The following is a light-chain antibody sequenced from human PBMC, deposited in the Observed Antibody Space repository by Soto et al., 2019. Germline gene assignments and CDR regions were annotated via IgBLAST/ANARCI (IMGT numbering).Light chain of an antibody. CDR3: QQSYSTPPEYT. V-gene: IGKV1-39*01. CDR1: QRISTY. CDR2: AAS. J-gene: IGKJ2*01. Sequence: DIQMTQSPSSLSASVGDRVTITCRAGQRISTYLNWYQQKPGKAPNLLIYAASNLQTGVSSRLSGSGSGTHFTLTIDSLQSGDSATYVCQQSYSTPPEYTFGQGTKLEIK.